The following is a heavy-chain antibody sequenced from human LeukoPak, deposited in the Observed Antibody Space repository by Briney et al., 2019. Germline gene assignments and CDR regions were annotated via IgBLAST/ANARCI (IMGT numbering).Heavy chain of an antibody. D-gene: IGHD3-16*01. CDR1: GFTFTNYA. J-gene: IGHJ3*02. CDR2: ISGGGGST. V-gene: IGHV3-23*01. CDR3: ATRVYVPYAFDI. Sequence: GGSLRLSCAASGFTFTNYAMSWVRQAPGKGLEWVSGISGGGGSTYYADSVKGRFTISKDNSKNTLYLQMSSLRAEDTAVYYCATRVYVPYAFDIWGQGTMVTVSS.